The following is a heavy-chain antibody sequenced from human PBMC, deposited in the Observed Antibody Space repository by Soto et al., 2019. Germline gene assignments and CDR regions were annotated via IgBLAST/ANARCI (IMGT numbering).Heavy chain of an antibody. CDR3: ARDMGSYHYYYYMDV. Sequence: GGSLRLSCAASGFTVSSNYMSWVRQAPGKGLEWVSVIYSGGSTYYADSVKGRFTISRDNSKNTLYLQMNSLRAEDTAVYYCARDMGSYHYYYYMDVWGKGTTVTVSS. V-gene: IGHV3-66*01. CDR2: IYSGGST. CDR1: GFTVSSNY. J-gene: IGHJ6*03. D-gene: IGHD3-16*02.